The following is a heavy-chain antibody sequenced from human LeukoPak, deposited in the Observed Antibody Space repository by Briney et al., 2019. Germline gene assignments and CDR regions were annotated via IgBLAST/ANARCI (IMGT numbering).Heavy chain of an antibody. Sequence: PGGSLRLSCAASGFTFSSYGMHWVRQAPGKGLEWVAFIRYDGSNKYYADSVKGRFTISRDNSKNTLYLQMNSLRAEDTAVYYCAKVLRVERRDGYNQGYYYYGMDVWGQGTTVTVSS. CDR3: AKVLRVERRDGYNQGYYYYGMDV. D-gene: IGHD5-24*01. CDR1: GFTFSSYG. CDR2: IRYDGSNK. V-gene: IGHV3-30*02. J-gene: IGHJ6*02.